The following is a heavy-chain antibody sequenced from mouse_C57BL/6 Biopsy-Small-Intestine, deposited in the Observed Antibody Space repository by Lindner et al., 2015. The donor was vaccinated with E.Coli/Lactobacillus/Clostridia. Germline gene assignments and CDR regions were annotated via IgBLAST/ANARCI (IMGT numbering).Heavy chain of an antibody. CDR1: EYTFTGYY. V-gene: IGHV1-66*01. Sequence: SVKVSCKASEYTFTGYYIHWVRQAPGQGLEWMGWINPNSGDTDYAQNFQGRVTMTRDTSISTAYMDLSSLKSDDTAVYYCAREKLIFGVGYYVGMDVWGQGTTVTVSS. CDR3: AREKLIFGVGYYVGMDV. J-gene: IGHJ1*01. CDR2: INPNSGDT. D-gene: IGHD1-1*01.